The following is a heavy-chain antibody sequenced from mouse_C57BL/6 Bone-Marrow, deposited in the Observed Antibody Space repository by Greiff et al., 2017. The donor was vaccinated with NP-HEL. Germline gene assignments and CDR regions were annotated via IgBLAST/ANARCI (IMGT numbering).Heavy chain of an antibody. J-gene: IGHJ2*01. CDR3: ARRESTMVRDYFDY. V-gene: IGHV5-6*02. CDR1: GFTFSSYG. Sequence: EVKLQESGGDLVKPGGSLKLSCAASGFTFSSYGMSWVRQTPDKRLEWVATISSGGSYTYYPDSVKGRFTISRDNAKNTLYLQMSSLKSEDTAMYDCARRESTMVRDYFDYWGQGTTLTVSS. D-gene: IGHD2-2*01. CDR2: ISSGGSYT.